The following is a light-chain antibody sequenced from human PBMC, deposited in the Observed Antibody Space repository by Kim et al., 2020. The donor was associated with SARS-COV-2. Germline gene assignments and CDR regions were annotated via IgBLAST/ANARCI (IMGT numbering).Light chain of an antibody. CDR2: SVS. J-gene: IGKJ2*01. CDR3: QQYGVAPPYT. Sequence: EIVLMQSPGTLSLSPGERATLSCRTRQSVCSHCLAWYQQRPGQAPRLLIYSVSTRATDIPDRFSGSGSGTDFTLTISRLEPEDFAVYYCQQYGVAPPYTFGQGTKLEI. CDR1: QSVCSHC. V-gene: IGKV3-20*01.